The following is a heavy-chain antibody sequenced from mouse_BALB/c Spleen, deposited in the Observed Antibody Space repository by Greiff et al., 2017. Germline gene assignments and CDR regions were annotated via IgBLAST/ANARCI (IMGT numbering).Heavy chain of an antibody. CDR2: IYPGDGDT. J-gene: IGHJ3*01. CDR3: ARQGYYGSNPFAY. V-gene: IGHV1-80*01. Sequence: VQLQQSGAELVRPGSSVKISCKASGYAFSSYWMNWVKQRPGQGLEWIGQIYPGDGDTNYNGKFKGKDTLTADKSSSTAYMQLSSLTSEDSAVYFCARQGYYGSNPFAYWGQGTLVTVSA. D-gene: IGHD1-1*01. CDR1: GYAFSSYW.